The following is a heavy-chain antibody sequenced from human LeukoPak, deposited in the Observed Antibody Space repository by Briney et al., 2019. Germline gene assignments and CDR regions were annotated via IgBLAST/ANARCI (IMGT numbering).Heavy chain of an antibody. J-gene: IGHJ4*02. Sequence: GGSLRLSCAASGFTFSSYGMHWVRQAPGKGLEWVAFIRYDGSNKYYADSVKGRFTISRDNSKNTLYLQMNSLRAEDTAVYYCARKDGDRSLTGYFDYWGQGTLVTVSS. D-gene: IGHD4-17*01. CDR2: IRYDGSNK. CDR3: ARKDGDRSLTGYFDY. V-gene: IGHV3-30*02. CDR1: GFTFSSYG.